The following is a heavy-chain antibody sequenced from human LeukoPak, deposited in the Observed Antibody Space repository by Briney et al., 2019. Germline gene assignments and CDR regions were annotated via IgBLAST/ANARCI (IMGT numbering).Heavy chain of an antibody. CDR3: ARDSVGTMVRGGYMDV. V-gene: IGHV3-48*03. D-gene: IGHD3-10*01. CDR1: GFTFSSYE. Sequence: GGSLRLSCAASGFTFSSYEMNWVRQAPGKGLEWVSYISSSGSTIYYADSVKGRFTISRDNAKNSLYLQMNSLRAEDTAVYYCARDSVGTMVRGGYMDVWGKGTTVTISS. CDR2: ISSSGSTI. J-gene: IGHJ6*03.